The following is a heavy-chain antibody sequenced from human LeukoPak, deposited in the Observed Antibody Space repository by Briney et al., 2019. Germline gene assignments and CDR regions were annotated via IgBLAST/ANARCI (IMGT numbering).Heavy chain of an antibody. CDR2: INPKNGVT. D-gene: IGHD5-18*01. CDR1: GYTFTSYG. Sequence: ASVKVSCKASGYTFTSYGISWVRQAPGQGLEWMGWINPKNGVTKYAQKFQGSVTMTRDTSITTAYMELSSLGSDDTGVYYCARIGLDTAMVKYWGQGTLVTVSS. V-gene: IGHV1-2*02. J-gene: IGHJ4*02. CDR3: ARIGLDTAMVKY.